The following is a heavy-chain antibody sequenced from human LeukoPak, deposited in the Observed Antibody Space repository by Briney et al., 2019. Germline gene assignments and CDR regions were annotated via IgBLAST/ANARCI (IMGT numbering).Heavy chain of an antibody. Sequence: PSETLSLTCTVSDGSISTFYWSWIRQPPGKGLERIGYIYYNGNTKCNPSLKSRVTISVDTSRNQFSLKVTSVSAADTAVYYCARTTRYCSGGSCYGAVENFDYWGQGTLVSVSS. CDR2: IYYNGNT. D-gene: IGHD2-15*01. CDR1: DGSISTFY. V-gene: IGHV4-59*01. J-gene: IGHJ4*02. CDR3: ARTTRYCSGGSCYGAVENFDY.